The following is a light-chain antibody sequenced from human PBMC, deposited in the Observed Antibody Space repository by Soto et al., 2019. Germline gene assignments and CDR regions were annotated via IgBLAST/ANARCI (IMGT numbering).Light chain of an antibody. V-gene: IGKV3-11*01. CDR1: QNIGNY. CDR3: QRRANWPLT. J-gene: IGKJ4*01. CDR2: DAS. Sequence: EIVLTQSPATLSLSPGERATLSCRASQNIGNYLNWFQQKPGQAPRLLVYDASKRATGVPVTFSCSGSGTEFTLTLSSLEPEDSAVYYCQRRANWPLTFGGGTKVEIK.